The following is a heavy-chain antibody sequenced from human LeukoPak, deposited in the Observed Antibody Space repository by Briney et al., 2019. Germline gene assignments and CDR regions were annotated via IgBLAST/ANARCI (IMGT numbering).Heavy chain of an antibody. CDR2: IYSGGST. CDR1: GFTVSSNY. Sequence: GGSLRLSCAASGFTVSSNYMSWVRQAPGKGLEWVSVIYSGGSTYYADSVKGRLTISRDNSKNTLYLQMNSLRAEDTAVYYCARVGYYYGSGTGFDPWGQGTLVTVSS. D-gene: IGHD3-10*01. J-gene: IGHJ5*02. V-gene: IGHV3-53*01. CDR3: ARVGYYYGSGTGFDP.